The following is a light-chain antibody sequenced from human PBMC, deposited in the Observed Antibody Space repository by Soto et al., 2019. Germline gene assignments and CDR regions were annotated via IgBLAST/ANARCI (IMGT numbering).Light chain of an antibody. J-gene: IGKJ1*01. V-gene: IGKV1-5*03. Sequence: DIQMTQSPSTLSASVGDRVTITCRASQSISSWLAWYQQKPGKAPKLLIYKASSLESGVPSRFSGSGSGTELTLTIISLQPDYFATFYCQHYNNYPWTFGQGTKVEIK. CDR2: KAS. CDR3: QHYNNYPWT. CDR1: QSISSW.